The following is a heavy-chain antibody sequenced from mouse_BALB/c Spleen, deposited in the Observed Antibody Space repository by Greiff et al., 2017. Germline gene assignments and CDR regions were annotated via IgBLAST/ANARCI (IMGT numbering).Heavy chain of an antibody. Sequence: VQLQESGAELMKPGASVKISCKATGYTFSSYWIEWVKQRPGHGLEWIGEILPGSGSTNYNEKFKGKATFTADTSSNTAYMQLSSLTSEDSAVYYCARETTVVAFDYWGQGTTLTVSS. CDR1: GYTFSSYW. J-gene: IGHJ2*01. CDR3: ARETTVVAFDY. V-gene: IGHV1-9*01. D-gene: IGHD1-1*01. CDR2: ILPGSGST.